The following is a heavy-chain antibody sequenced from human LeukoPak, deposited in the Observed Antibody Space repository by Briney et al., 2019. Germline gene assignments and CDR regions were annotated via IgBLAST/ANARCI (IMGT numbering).Heavy chain of an antibody. D-gene: IGHD2-21*01. CDR3: ARDGGGVNAFDI. Sequence: SVKVSCKASGGTFSSYAISWVRQAPGQGLEWMGGIIPIFGTANYAQKFQGRVTITTDESTSTAYMELSGLRSEDTAVYYCARDGGGVNAFDIWGQGTMVTVSS. CDR2: IIPIFGTA. J-gene: IGHJ3*02. CDR1: GGTFSSYA. V-gene: IGHV1-69*05.